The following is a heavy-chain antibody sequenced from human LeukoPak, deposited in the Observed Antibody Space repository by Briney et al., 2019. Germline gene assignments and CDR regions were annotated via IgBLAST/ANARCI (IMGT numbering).Heavy chain of an antibody. Sequence: GGSPRLSCAASGFTFSTYTMHWVRQAPGKGLEWVAVVSYDASNTYYADFVKGRFTISRDNSKNTLYLQINNLRTEDTAVYYCARGPAEALRLYDYTFDSWGQGILVTVSS. V-gene: IGHV3-30-3*01. D-gene: IGHD3-9*01. J-gene: IGHJ4*02. CDR3: ARGPAEALRLYDYTFDS. CDR1: GFTFSTYT. CDR2: VSYDASNT.